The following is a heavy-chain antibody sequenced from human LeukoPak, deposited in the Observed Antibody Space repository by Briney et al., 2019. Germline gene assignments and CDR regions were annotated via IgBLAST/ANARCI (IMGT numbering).Heavy chain of an antibody. V-gene: IGHV1-69*13. CDR3: ARGGGRYYDCVWGSYRYPSFDY. CDR1: GGTFSSYA. CDR2: IIPIFGTA. D-gene: IGHD3-16*02. Sequence: GASVKVSCKASGGTFSSYAISWVRQAPGQGLEWMGGIIPIFGTANYAQKFQGRVTITADESTSTAYMELSSLRSEDTAVYYCARGGGRYYDCVWGSYRYPSFDYWGQGTLVTVSS. J-gene: IGHJ4*02.